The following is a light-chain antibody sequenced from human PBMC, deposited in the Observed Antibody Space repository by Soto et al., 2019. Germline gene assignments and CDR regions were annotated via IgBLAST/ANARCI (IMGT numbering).Light chain of an antibody. CDR2: SNN. V-gene: IGLV1-44*01. CDR1: SSNIGSNT. J-gene: IGLJ1*01. Sequence: HSVLTQPPSASGTPGQRVTISCSGSSSNIGSNTVNWYQQLPGTAPKLLIYSNNQRPSGVPDRFSGSKSGTSASLAISGLQSEDEADYYCAAWDDSLNVFYVFGTGTKVTVL. CDR3: AAWDDSLNVFYV.